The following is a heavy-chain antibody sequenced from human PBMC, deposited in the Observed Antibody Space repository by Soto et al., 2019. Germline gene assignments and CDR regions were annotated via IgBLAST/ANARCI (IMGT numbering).Heavy chain of an antibody. CDR1: GGSYSSYA. V-gene: IGHV1-69*13. Sequence: GASVKVSCTASGGSYSSYAISWVRQAPGQGLEWMGGIIPIFGTANYAQKFQGRVTITADESTSTAYMELSSLRSEDTAVYYCARGTMVTGYYYGMDVWGQGTTVTVSS. J-gene: IGHJ6*02. CDR2: IIPIFGTA. CDR3: ARGTMVTGYYYGMDV. D-gene: IGHD5-18*01.